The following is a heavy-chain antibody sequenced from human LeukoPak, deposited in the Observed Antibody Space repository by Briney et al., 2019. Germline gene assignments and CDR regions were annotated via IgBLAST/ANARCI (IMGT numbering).Heavy chain of an antibody. Sequence: PGGSLRLSCPASGFTFSNYAMSWVRQAPGKGLEWVSAISGSGANTHYADSVKGRFTISRDNSKNTVYLQMNSLRAEDTAVYYCAKDRRGGGLIFGVVIGFDYWGQGILVTVST. V-gene: IGHV3-23*01. CDR3: AKDRRGGGLIFGVVIGFDY. D-gene: IGHD3-3*01. CDR1: GFTFSNYA. J-gene: IGHJ4*02. CDR2: ISGSGANT.